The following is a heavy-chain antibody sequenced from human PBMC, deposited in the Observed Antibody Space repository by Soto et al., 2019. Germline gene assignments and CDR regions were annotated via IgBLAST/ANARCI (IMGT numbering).Heavy chain of an antibody. CDR3: AREGNYGDYLESFDH. CDR1: GGTFSSYA. D-gene: IGHD4-17*01. J-gene: IGHJ5*02. V-gene: IGHV1-69*01. CDR2: IIPILGTA. Sequence: QVQLVQSGAEVRKPGSSVKVSCKASGGTFSSYAISWVRQAPGQGLEWMGGIIPILGTANYAQKFQGRVTITADESTSTAYMELSSLRSEDTAVYYCAREGNYGDYLESFDHWGQGTLVTVSS.